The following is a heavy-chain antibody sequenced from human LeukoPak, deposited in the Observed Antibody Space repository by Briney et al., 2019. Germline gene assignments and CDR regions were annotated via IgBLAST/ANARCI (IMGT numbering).Heavy chain of an antibody. CDR3: ARGAAEQWGNWVTGSGSYYRYFDY. V-gene: IGHV4-61*05. Sequence: KPSETLSLTCPVSGGSISSSSYYWGWIRQPPGKGLEWIGYIYYSGITNYNPSLKSRVTISVDTSKNQFSLKLSSVTAADTAVYYCARGAAEQWGNWVTGSGSYYRYFDYWGQGTLVTVSS. D-gene: IGHD3-10*01. CDR1: GGSISSSSYY. J-gene: IGHJ4*02. CDR2: IYYSGIT.